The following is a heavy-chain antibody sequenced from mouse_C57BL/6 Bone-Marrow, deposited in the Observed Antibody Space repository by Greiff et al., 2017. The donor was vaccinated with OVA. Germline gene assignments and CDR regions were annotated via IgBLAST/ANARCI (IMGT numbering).Heavy chain of an antibody. Sequence: QVQLQHSGPELVKPGASVKISCKASGYAFSSSWMNWVKQRPGKGLEWIGRIYPGDGDTNYNGKFKGKATLTADKSSSTAYMQLSSLTSEDSAVYFCASGNWDYFDYWGQGTTLTVSS. D-gene: IGHD4-1*01. J-gene: IGHJ2*01. CDR3: ASGNWDYFDY. V-gene: IGHV1-82*01. CDR1: GYAFSSSW. CDR2: IYPGDGDT.